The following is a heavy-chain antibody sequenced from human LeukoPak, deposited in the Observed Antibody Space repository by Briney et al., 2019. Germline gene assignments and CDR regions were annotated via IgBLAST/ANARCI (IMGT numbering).Heavy chain of an antibody. CDR1: GFTFSSYW. CDR2: IKQDGSEK. Sequence: PGGSLRLSCAASGFTFSSYWMSWVRQAPGKGLEWVANIKQDGSEKYYVDSVKGRFTISRDNTKTSLYLQMNSLRAEDTAVYYCARPSFRTGSYLDHWGQGTLVTVYS. CDR3: ARPSFRTGSYLDH. D-gene: IGHD3/OR15-3a*01. J-gene: IGHJ4*02. V-gene: IGHV3-7*01.